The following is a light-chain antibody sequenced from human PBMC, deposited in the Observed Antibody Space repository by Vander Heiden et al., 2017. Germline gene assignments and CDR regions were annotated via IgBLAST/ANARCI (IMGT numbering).Light chain of an antibody. Sequence: DIQMNQSPSFLSASVGDRVTITCQASQDISNYLNWYQQKPGKAPKLLIYDASNLETGVPSRFSGSGSGTDFTFTISSLQPEDIATYYCQQYDNLPWTFGQGTKVEIK. V-gene: IGKV1-33*01. CDR2: DAS. J-gene: IGKJ1*01. CDR3: QQYDNLPWT. CDR1: QDISNY.